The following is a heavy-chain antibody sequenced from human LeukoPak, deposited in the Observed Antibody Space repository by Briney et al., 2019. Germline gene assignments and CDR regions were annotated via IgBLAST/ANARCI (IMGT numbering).Heavy chain of an antibody. CDR1: GGSISSSSYY. D-gene: IGHD3-3*01. Sequence: PSETLSLTCTVSGGSISSSSYYWGWIRQPPGKGLEWIGEINHSGSTNYNPSLKSRVTISVDTSKNQFSLKLSSVTAADTAVYYCARGVRPRFWSGYYMPYYFDYWGQGTLVTVSS. CDR3: ARGVRPRFWSGYYMPYYFDY. CDR2: INHSGST. V-gene: IGHV4-39*07. J-gene: IGHJ4*02.